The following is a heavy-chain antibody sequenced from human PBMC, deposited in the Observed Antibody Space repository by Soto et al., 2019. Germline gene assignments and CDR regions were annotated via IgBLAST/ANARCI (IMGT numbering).Heavy chain of an antibody. CDR2: IIPIFGTA. CDR3: ASKMERGGWDSSSSGWYFDL. CDR1: GGTFSSYA. Sequence: QVQLVQSGAEVKKPGSSVKVSCKASGGTFSSYAISWVRQAPGQGLEWMGGIIPIFGTANYAQKFQGRVTINADESTSTAYMELSSQRSEDTAVYYWASKMERGGWDSSSSGWYFDLWGRGTLVTVSS. V-gene: IGHV1-69*01. D-gene: IGHD6-6*01. J-gene: IGHJ2*01.